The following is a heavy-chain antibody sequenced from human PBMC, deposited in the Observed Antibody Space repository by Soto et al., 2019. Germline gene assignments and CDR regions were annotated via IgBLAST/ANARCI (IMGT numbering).Heavy chain of an antibody. J-gene: IGHJ5*02. D-gene: IGHD3-22*01. Sequence: GASVKVGSTASGYAFSSYGITWVRQAPGQGLEWMGWISAYNGNTNYAQKLQGRVTMTTDTSTSTAYMELRSLRSDDTAVYYCARDTSYYDSSGGPVWFDPWGQGTLVTVSS. CDR1: GYAFSSYG. CDR2: ISAYNGNT. CDR3: ARDTSYYDSSGGPVWFDP. V-gene: IGHV1-18*01.